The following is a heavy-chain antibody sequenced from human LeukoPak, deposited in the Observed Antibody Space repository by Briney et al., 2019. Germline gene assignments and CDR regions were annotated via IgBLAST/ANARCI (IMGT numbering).Heavy chain of an antibody. CDR3: ARDLRPIYQQMVRGPGAFDI. D-gene: IGHD3-10*01. CDR2: INPSDGST. CDR1: AYTFTFYY. J-gene: IGHJ3*02. Sequence: ASVKVSCKASAYTFTFYYMHGVRQAPGQGLEWMGIINPSDGSTTYAQKFQGRVTMTRDMATSTVYMELSSLRSEDTAVYYCARDLRPIYQQMVRGPGAFDIWGQGTMVTVSS. V-gene: IGHV1-46*01.